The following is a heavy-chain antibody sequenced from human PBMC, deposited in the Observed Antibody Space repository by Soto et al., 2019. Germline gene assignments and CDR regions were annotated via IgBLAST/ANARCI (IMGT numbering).Heavy chain of an antibody. D-gene: IGHD2-2*01. Sequence: YLKISCKASGYSLNSSWIGWVRPVSGKRLEWMGIIYPGDSDSSYSPSFHGPDTIAADKSISTAYLQWTILTTSPTPMYYCAIGGYCSSTSCPTNQCDPWGRGTRVAVAS. CDR1: GYSLNSSW. J-gene: IGHJ5*02. CDR2: IYPGDSDS. V-gene: IGHV5-51*01. CDR3: AIGGYCSSTSCPTNQCDP.